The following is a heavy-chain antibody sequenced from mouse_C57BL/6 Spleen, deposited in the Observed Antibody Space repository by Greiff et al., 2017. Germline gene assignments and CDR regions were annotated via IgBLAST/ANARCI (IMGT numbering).Heavy chain of an antibody. D-gene: IGHD1-1*01. CDR1: GFTFSDAW. V-gene: IGHV6-6*01. J-gene: IGHJ1*03. CDR3: TRLYYYGSSYDWYFDV. Sequence: EVKVEESGGGLVQPGGSMKLSCAASGFTFSDAWMDWVRQSPEKGLEWVAEIRNKANNHATYYAESVKGRFTISRDDSKSSVYLQMNSLRAEDTGIYYCTRLYYYGSSYDWYFDVWGTGTTVTVSS. CDR2: IRNKANNHAT.